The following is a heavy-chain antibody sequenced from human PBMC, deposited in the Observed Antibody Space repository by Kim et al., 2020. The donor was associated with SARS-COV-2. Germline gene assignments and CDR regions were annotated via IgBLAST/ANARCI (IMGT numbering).Heavy chain of an antibody. CDR3: ARGGVVEVYLDY. J-gene: IGHJ4*02. CDR2: INHSGST. V-gene: IGHV4-34*01. Sequence: SETLSLTCAVYGGSFSGYYWSWIRQPPGKGLEWIGEINHSGSTNYNPSLKSRVTISVDTSKNQFSLKLSAVTAADTAVYYCARGGVVEVYLDYWGQGTL. D-gene: IGHD2-15*01. CDR1: GGSFSGYY.